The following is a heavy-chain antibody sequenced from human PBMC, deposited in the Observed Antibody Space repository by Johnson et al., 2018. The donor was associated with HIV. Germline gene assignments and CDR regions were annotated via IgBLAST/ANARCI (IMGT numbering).Heavy chain of an antibody. CDR2: ISSSGRTI. J-gene: IGHJ3*02. CDR1: GFTFNDYY. V-gene: IGHV3-11*04. CDR3: AKDLSSGWYHAFDI. D-gene: IGHD6-19*01. Sequence: QVQLVESGGGLVKPGGSLRLSCAASGFTSGFTFNDYYMGWIRQAPGKGLEWVSLISSSGRTIYYVDSVKGRFTIPRDNAKNSLYLQMNSLRAEDTAVYYCAKDLSSGWYHAFDIWGQGAMVTVSS.